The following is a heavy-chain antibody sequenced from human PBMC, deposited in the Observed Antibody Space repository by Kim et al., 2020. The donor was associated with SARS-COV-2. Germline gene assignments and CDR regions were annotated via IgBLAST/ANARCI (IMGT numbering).Heavy chain of an antibody. CDR2: ISSNGGST. CDR1: GFTFSSYA. Sequence: GGSLRLSCAASGFTFSSYAMHWVRQAPGKGLEYVSAISSNGGSTYYANSVKGRFTISRDNSKNTLYLQMGSLRAEDMAVYYCARDGLRRDYYGSGSPKGWVALGYWGQGTLVTVSS. J-gene: IGHJ4*02. V-gene: IGHV3-64*01. CDR3: ARDGLRRDYYGSGSPKGWVALGY. D-gene: IGHD3-10*01.